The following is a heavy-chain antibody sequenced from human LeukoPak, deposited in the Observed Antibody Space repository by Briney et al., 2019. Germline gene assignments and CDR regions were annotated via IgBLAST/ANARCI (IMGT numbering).Heavy chain of an antibody. D-gene: IGHD6-19*01. CDR1: GGSISSGGYY. CDR3: ARETVAAPLLGNWFDP. CDR2: IYYSGST. V-gene: IGHV4-31*03. Sequence: SQTLSLTCTVSGGSISSGGYYWSWIRQHPGKGLEWIGYIYYSGSTYYNPPLKSRVTISVDTSKNQFSLKLSSVTAADTAVYYCARETVAAPLLGNWFDPWGQGTLVTVSS. J-gene: IGHJ5*02.